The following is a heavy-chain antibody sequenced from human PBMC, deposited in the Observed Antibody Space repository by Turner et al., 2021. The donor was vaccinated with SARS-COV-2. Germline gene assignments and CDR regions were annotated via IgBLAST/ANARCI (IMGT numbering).Heavy chain of an antibody. Sequence: QVQLVESGGGVVQPGRSLRLSCAASGFTFSSYGMHWVRQAQGKGLEWVAVIWYDGSNKYNADSVKGRFTISRDNSKNTLYLQMNSLRAEDTAVYYCATGSGSYYFSPTYYFDYWGQGTLVTVSS. CDR2: IWYDGSNK. CDR1: GFTFSSYG. D-gene: IGHD1-26*01. V-gene: IGHV3-33*01. J-gene: IGHJ4*02. CDR3: ATGSGSYYFSPTYYFDY.